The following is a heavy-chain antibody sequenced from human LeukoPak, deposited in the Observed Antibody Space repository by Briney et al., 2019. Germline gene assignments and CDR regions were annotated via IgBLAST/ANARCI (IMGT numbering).Heavy chain of an antibody. CDR1: GHTFTSYD. D-gene: IGHD3-9*01. CDR2: INPNSGGT. Sequence: GASVKVSCKASGHTFTSYDINWVRQATGQGLEWMGWINPNSGGTNYAQKFQGRVTMTRDTSISTAYMELSRLRSDDTAVYYCARVPGDGLTGDFPYAFDIWGQGTMVTVSS. CDR3: ARVPGDGLTGDFPYAFDI. V-gene: IGHV1-2*02. J-gene: IGHJ3*02.